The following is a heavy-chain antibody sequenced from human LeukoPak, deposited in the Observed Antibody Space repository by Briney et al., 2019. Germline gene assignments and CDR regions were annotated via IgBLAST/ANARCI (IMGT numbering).Heavy chain of an antibody. CDR1: GYTFTSYG. J-gene: IGHJ4*02. V-gene: IGHV1-18*01. D-gene: IGHD4-17*01. CDR2: ISAYNGNT. Sequence: ASVKVSCKASGYTFTSYGISWVRQAPGQGLEWMGWISAYNGNTNYAQKLQGRVTMTTDTSTSTAYMELRSLRSDDTAVYYCARDEAYGDYSYGLPFDYWGQGTLVTVSS. CDR3: ARDEAYGDYSYGLPFDY.